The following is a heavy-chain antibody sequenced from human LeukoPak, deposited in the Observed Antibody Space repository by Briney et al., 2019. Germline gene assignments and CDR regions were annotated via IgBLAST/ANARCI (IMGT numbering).Heavy chain of an antibody. CDR2: INHSGST. J-gene: IGHJ4*02. D-gene: IGHD3-3*01. V-gene: IGHV4-34*01. Sequence: SGTLSLTCAVYGGSFSGYYWSWIRQPPGKGLEWIGEINHSGSTNYNPSLKSRVTISVDTSKNQFSLKLSSVTAEDTAVYYCARGAPVMADFWSGYSYYFDYWGQGTLVTVSS. CDR3: ARGAPVMADFWSGYSYYFDY. CDR1: GGSFSGYY.